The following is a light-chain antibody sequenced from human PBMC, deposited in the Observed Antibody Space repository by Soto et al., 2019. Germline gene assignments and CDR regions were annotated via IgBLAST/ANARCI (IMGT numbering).Light chain of an antibody. CDR1: QTVSSS. J-gene: IGKJ2*01. CDR3: QQYSDAPHT. CDR2: GSS. Sequence: EIVLTQSPATLSLSPGERATLSCRASQTVSSSLAWYQQKPGQAPRLLIYGSSSRAAGIPDRFRGSGTGTDFTLTIRRLEPEDFGVYYCQQYSDAPHTFGLGTKVDIK. V-gene: IGKV3-20*01.